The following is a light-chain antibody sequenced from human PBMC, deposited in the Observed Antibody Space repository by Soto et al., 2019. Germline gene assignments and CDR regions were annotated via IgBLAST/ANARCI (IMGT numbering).Light chain of an antibody. Sequence: QSVLTQPPSASGTPGQRVTISCSGSTSNIGSKTVSWYQQLPGSAPRVLIYNNNERPSGVPDLFSGSKSGTSASLAISGLQYEDEADYYCATWDDSLPAVFGGGTKLTVL. CDR2: NNN. V-gene: IGLV1-44*01. CDR3: ATWDDSLPAV. CDR1: TSNIGSKT. J-gene: IGLJ2*01.